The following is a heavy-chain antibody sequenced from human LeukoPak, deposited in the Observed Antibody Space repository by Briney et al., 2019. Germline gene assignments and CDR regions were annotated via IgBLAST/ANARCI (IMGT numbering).Heavy chain of an antibody. J-gene: IGHJ6*02. Sequence: SETLSLTCTVSGGSISSYYWSWIRQPPGKGLEWIGYIYYSGSTNYNPSLKSRVTISVDTSKNQFSLKLSSVTAADTAVYYCARTVIAAPWYGGYYCYGMDVWGQGTTVTVSS. V-gene: IGHV4-59*12. CDR1: GGSISSYY. CDR2: IYYSGST. D-gene: IGHD6-13*01. CDR3: ARTVIAAPWYGGYYCYGMDV.